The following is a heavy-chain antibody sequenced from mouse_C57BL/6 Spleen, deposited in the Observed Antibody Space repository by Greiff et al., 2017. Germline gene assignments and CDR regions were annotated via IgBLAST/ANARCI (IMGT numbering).Heavy chain of an antibody. D-gene: IGHD1-1*01. Sequence: LVESGPELVKPGASVKISCKASGYTFTDYYINWVKQRPGQGLEWIGWIFPGSGSTYYNEKFKGKATLTVDKSSSTAYMLLSSLTSEDSAVYFCARRGYGSSYAMDYWGQGTSVTVSS. J-gene: IGHJ4*01. V-gene: IGHV1-75*01. CDR1: GYTFTDYY. CDR3: ARRGYGSSYAMDY. CDR2: IFPGSGST.